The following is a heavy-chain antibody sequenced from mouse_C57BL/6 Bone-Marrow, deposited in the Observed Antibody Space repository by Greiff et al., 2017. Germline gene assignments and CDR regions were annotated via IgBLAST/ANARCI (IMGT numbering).Heavy chain of an antibody. CDR2: IDPSDSYT. J-gene: IGHJ1*03. CDR1: GYTFTSSW. D-gene: IGHD3-3*01. V-gene: IGHV1-59*01. CDR3: ARRSGLGYFDV. Sequence: QVQLQQPGAELVRPGTSVKLSCKASGYTFTSSWMHWVKQRPGQGLEWIGVIDPSDSYTNSNQKFKGKATLTVDTSSSTAYMQLSSLTSEDSAVYYCARRSGLGYFDVWGTGTTVTVSS.